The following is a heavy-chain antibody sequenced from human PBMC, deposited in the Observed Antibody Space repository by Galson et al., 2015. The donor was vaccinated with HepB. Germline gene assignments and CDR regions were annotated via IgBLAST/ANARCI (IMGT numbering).Heavy chain of an antibody. Sequence: SLRLSCAASRFTFSDYYMTWIRQAPGKGLEWLSYISGGATYTNYADSVKGRSTISRDNAKNSLYLHMRSLRDDDTAVYYCARVAHSDYGDHAHFDYWGQGTLVTVSS. D-gene: IGHD4-17*01. CDR1: RFTFSDYY. CDR3: ARVAHSDYGDHAHFDY. J-gene: IGHJ4*02. CDR2: ISGGATYT. V-gene: IGHV3-11*06.